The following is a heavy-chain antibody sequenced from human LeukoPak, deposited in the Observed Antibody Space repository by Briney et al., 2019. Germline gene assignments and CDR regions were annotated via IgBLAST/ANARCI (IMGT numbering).Heavy chain of an antibody. CDR1: GDSFTGYY. D-gene: IGHD3-9*01. V-gene: IGHV1-2*02. J-gene: IGHJ4*02. CDR3: ARGRVHYDILTGNDY. CDR2: INANRGGT. Sequence: EGSAKVSCKASGDSFTGYYMQWVRQASGRRPVGMEWINANRGGTLYAQNFQGRETMTRETSISTAYMELRSLRSDDTAVYYCARGRVHYDILTGNDYWGQGTLVTVSS.